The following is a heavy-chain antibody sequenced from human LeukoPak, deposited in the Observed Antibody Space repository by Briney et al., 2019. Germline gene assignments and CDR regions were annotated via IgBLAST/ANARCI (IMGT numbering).Heavy chain of an antibody. CDR3: ARVVNSGYDWEPYYYMDV. J-gene: IGHJ6*03. V-gene: IGHV3-11*04. CDR1: GFTFSDYS. CDR2: ISSGAFTI. Sequence: GGSLRLSCAASGFTFSDYSMSWIRQAPGKGLEWFSYISSGAFTIYYTDSVRARFTISRDNTKNSLYLQMNSLRAEDTAVYYCARVVNSGYDWEPYYYMDVWGKGTTVTVSS. D-gene: IGHD5-12*01.